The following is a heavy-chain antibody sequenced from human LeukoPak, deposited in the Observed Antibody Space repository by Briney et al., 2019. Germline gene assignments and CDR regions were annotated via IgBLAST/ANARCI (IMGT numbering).Heavy chain of an antibody. CDR3: ARTDIYYPYDTFDI. D-gene: IGHD1-26*01. CDR2: IYFGGST. J-gene: IGHJ3*02. CDR1: GGSISSGGYY. V-gene: IGHV4-30-4*07. Sequence: SQTLSLTCTVSGGSISSGGYYWSWIRQPPGKGLEWIGNIYFGGSTYYNPSLKSRVTISIDTSKKHFSLKLSSVTAADTAVYYCARTDIYYPYDTFDIWGQGTMVTVSS.